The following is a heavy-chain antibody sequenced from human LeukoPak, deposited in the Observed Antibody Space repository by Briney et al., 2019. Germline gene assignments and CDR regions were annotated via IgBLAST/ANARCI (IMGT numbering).Heavy chain of an antibody. V-gene: IGHV1-69*06. CDR3: ARGRSGYYYDFDY. D-gene: IGHD3-22*01. CDR1: GGTFSSYA. J-gene: IGHJ4*02. Sequence: SVKVSCKASGGTFSSYAISWVRQAPGQGLEWMGGIIPIFGTANYAQKFQGRVTITADKSTSTAYMELSSLRSEDTAVYYCARGRSGYYYDFDYWGQGTLVTVSS. CDR2: IIPIFGTA.